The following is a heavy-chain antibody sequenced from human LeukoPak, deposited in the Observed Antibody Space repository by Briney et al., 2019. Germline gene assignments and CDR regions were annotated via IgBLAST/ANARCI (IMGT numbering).Heavy chain of an antibody. CDR2: IYYSGST. D-gene: IGHD3-22*01. CDR1: GGSISSYY. Sequence: SQTLSLTCTVSGGSISSYYWSWIRQPPGKGLEWIGYIYYSGSTNYNPSLKSRVTISVDTSKNQFSLKLSSVTAADTAVYFCARGPYSYDSSGAFDIWGQGTMVTVSS. J-gene: IGHJ3*02. V-gene: IGHV4-59*08. CDR3: ARGPYSYDSSGAFDI.